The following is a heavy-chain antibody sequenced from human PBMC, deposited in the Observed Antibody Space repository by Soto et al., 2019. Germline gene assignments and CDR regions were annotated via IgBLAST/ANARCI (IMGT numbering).Heavy chain of an antibody. V-gene: IGHV3-30*18. Sequence: QVQLVESGGGVVQPGRSLRLSCAASGFTFSTYGMHWVRQAPGKGLEWVAVISYDGSNKYYADSVKGRFTISRDNSKNTLLLQMNSLRAEDTAVYYCAKELGGYCTGGSCYYFDYWGQGTLVTVSS. CDR3: AKELGGYCTGGSCYYFDY. D-gene: IGHD2-15*01. J-gene: IGHJ4*02. CDR1: GFTFSTYG. CDR2: ISYDGSNK.